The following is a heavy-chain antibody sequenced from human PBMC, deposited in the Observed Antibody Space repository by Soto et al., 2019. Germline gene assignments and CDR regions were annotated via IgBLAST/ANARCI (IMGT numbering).Heavy chain of an antibody. V-gene: IGHV3-7*03. CDR2: IKQDGSEK. CDR3: AKGSGSYYCAFDI. Sequence: GGSLRLSCAASGFTFSSYWMSWVRQAPGKGLEWVANIKQDGSEKYYVDSVKGRFTISRDNAKNSLYLQMNSLIAEDTAVYYCAKGSGSYYCAFDIWGQGTMVTVSS. J-gene: IGHJ3*02. D-gene: IGHD1-26*01. CDR1: GFTFSSYW.